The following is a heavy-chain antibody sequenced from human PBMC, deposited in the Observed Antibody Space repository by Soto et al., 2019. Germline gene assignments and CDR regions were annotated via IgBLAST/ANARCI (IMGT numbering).Heavy chain of an antibody. CDR3: ASAPYTTYSYGSGSYSLF. Sequence: GSLRLSCAASGXTFSSYAMSWVRQAPGKGLELVSSIIGSGGSTYYADSVKGRFTISRDNSKNTLYLQMNSLRAEDTAVYYCASAPYTTYSYGSGSYSLFWGQGTLGTVS. J-gene: IGHJ4*02. V-gene: IGHV3-23*01. D-gene: IGHD3-10*01. CDR2: IIGSGGST. CDR1: GXTFSSYA.